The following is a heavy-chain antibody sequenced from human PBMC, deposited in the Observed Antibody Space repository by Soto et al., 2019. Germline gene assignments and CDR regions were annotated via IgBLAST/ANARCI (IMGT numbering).Heavy chain of an antibody. CDR1: GGSISSSSYY. CDR3: ARHLNWNDEIDD. Sequence: SETLSLTCTVSGGSISSSSYYWGWIRQPPGKGLEWIGSIYYSGSTYYNPSLKSRVTISVDTSKNQFSLKLSSVTAADTAVYYCARHLNWNDEIDDWGQGTLVTVSS. CDR2: IYYSGST. V-gene: IGHV4-39*01. J-gene: IGHJ4*02. D-gene: IGHD1-20*01.